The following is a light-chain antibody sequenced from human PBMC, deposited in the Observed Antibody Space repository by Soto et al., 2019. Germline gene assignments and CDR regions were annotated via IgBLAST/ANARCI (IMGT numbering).Light chain of an antibody. CDR2: VKSDGSH. CDR3: QTWDTGIVV. J-gene: IGLJ2*01. Sequence: QLVLTQSPSASASLGASVKLTCTLSSGHSNYVIAWHQQQPEKGPRYLMKVKSDGSHTKGDGIPDRFSGSSSGAERYLAISSLQSEDEADYFCQTWDTGIVVFGGGTKLTVL. CDR1: SGHSNYV. V-gene: IGLV4-69*01.